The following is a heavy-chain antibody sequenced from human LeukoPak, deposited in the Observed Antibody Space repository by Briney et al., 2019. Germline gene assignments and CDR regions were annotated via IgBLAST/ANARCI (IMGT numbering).Heavy chain of an antibody. CDR2: IIPIFGTA. J-gene: IGHJ3*02. CDR3: ARDCSSTSCRENIAFDI. V-gene: IGHV1-69*13. Sequence: GASVKVSCKASGGTFSSYAISWVRQAPGQGLEWMGGIIPIFGTANYAQKFQGRVTITADESTSTAYMELSSLRSEDTAVYYCARDCSSTSCRENIAFDIWGQGTMVTVSS. D-gene: IGHD2-2*01. CDR1: GGTFSSYA.